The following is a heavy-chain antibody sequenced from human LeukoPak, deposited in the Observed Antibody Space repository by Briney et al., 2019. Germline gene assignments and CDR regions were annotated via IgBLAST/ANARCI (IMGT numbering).Heavy chain of an antibody. CDR1: GFTFSSYE. V-gene: IGHV3-48*03. Sequence: GGSLRLSCAASGFTFSSYEMNWVRQAPGKGLEWVSYISSSGGTIYYADSVKGRFTISRDNAKNSLYLQMNSLRAEDTAVYYCARGLLWFGELSPFDYWGQGTLVTVSS. CDR3: ARGLLWFGELSPFDY. D-gene: IGHD3-10*01. J-gene: IGHJ4*02. CDR2: ISSSGGTI.